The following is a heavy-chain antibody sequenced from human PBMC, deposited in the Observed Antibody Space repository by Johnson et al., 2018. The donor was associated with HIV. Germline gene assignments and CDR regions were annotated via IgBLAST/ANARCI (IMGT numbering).Heavy chain of an antibody. D-gene: IGHD2-8*01. CDR3: ARGLNCTNGVCYTWAFDI. V-gene: IGHV3-30*03. J-gene: IGHJ3*02. Sequence: QVQLVESGGGLIQPGVSLRLSCAASGFTFSSYGMHWVRQAPGKGLEWVAVISYDGSNKYSADSVKGRFTISRNNSTNTLYLQLNSLRAEATAVYYCARGLNCTNGVCYTWAFDIWGQGTMVTVSS. CDR2: ISYDGSNK. CDR1: GFTFSSYG.